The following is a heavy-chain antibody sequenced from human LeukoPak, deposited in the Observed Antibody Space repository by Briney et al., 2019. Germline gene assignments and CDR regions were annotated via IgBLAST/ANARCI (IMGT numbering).Heavy chain of an antibody. Sequence: GGSLRLSCAAPGFTVSSNYMSWVRQAPGKGLEWVSVIYSGGSTYYADSVKGRFTISRDNSKNTLYLQMNSLRAEDTAVYYCATQWVIHAFDIWGQGTMVTVSS. CDR1: GFTVSSNY. J-gene: IGHJ3*02. D-gene: IGHD3-22*01. CDR3: ATQWVIHAFDI. CDR2: IYSGGST. V-gene: IGHV3-53*01.